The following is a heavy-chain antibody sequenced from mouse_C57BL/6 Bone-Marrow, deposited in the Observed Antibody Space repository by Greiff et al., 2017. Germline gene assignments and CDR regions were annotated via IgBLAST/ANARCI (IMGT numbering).Heavy chain of an antibody. Sequence: QVQLQQPGAELVKPGASVKLSCKASGYTFTSYWMHWVKQRPGQGLEWIGMIHPNSGSTNYNEKFKSKATLTVDKSSSTAYMQLSSLTSEDSAVYYCARSWYYSNSFYYAMDDWGQGTSVTVSS. CDR1: GYTFTSYW. V-gene: IGHV1-64*01. CDR3: ARSWYYSNSFYYAMDD. J-gene: IGHJ4*01. D-gene: IGHD2-5*01. CDR2: IHPNSGST.